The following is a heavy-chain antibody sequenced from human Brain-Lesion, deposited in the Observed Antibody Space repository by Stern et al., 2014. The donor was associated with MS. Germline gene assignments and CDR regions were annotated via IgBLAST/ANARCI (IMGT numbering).Heavy chain of an antibody. V-gene: IGHV4-39*01. D-gene: IGHD2-15*01. CDR1: GGSVSSTSYA. Sequence: QLQLQESGPGLVKPSETLSLTCTVAGGSVSSTSYAWAWIRQPPGKGLEWIGTIYYSGNTYYSPSLKSPLTISLATSQHQFSLQLRLLTAADTAVYYCAGEEDIRYCSGGSCTGNWFDPWGQGTLVTVSS. J-gene: IGHJ5*02. CDR3: AGEEDIRYCSGGSCTGNWFDP. CDR2: IYYSGNT.